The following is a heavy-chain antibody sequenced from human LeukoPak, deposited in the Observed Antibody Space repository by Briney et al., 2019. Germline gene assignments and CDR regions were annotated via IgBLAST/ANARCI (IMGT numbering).Heavy chain of an antibody. CDR2: IYPGDSDV. V-gene: IGHV5-51*01. Sequence: GESLKISCKGSGYSFSSYWIGWVRQMPGKGPEWMVIIYPGDSDVKYGPSFEGQVTISADKSNSTAYLQWSSLTASDTAVYYCARRSSSGGYYFDYWGQGTLVTVSS. J-gene: IGHJ4*02. CDR1: GYSFSSYW. CDR3: ARRSSSGGYYFDY. D-gene: IGHD3-16*01.